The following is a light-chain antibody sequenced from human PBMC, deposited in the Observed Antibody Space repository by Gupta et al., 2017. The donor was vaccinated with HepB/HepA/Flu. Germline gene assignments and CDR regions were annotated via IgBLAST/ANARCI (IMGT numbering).Light chain of an antibody. CDR3: QQYDSTPRT. CDR2: WAS. J-gene: IGKJ1*01. V-gene: IGKV4-1*01. CDR1: QSVLSSSNSKNY. Sequence: DIVMTQSPDSLTVSLGERATINCKSSQSVLSSSNSKNYLAWYQQKPGQPPRLLIYWASTRESGVPDRFSGSGSGTDFTLTISSLQAEDGAVYYCQQYDSTPRTFGQGTKVEIK.